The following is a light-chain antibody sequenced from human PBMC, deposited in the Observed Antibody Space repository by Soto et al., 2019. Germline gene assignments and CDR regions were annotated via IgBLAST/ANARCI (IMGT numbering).Light chain of an antibody. Sequence: EVVMTQSPATLSVSPGERATLSCRASQSVRSNLAWYQQTPGQAPRLLIYGASTRATGIPARFSGSGSGTDFTLTISSLQSEDFAVYYCQQYNNWPRTFGQGTKVEIK. CDR2: GAS. J-gene: IGKJ1*01. V-gene: IGKV3-15*01. CDR1: QSVRSN. CDR3: QQYNNWPRT.